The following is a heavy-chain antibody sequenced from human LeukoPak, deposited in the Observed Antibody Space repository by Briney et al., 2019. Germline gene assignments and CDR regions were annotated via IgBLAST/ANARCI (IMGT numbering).Heavy chain of an antibody. Sequence: VASVKVSCKTFGYPFSSCGINWVRQAPGQGLEWMGWISGYNGDTNYAQKFQGRVTMTTDTSTNTAYMDLRRLRSDDTAVYYCARNWGAGQPINFDYWGQGTLVTVSS. V-gene: IGHV1-18*01. J-gene: IGHJ4*02. CDR1: GYPFSSCG. CDR3: ARNWGAGQPINFDY. CDR2: ISGYNGDT. D-gene: IGHD3-16*01.